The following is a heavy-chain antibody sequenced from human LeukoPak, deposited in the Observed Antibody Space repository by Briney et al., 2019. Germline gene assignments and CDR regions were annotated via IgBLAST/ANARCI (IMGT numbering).Heavy chain of an antibody. CDR3: ARDRSYSSSWDY. V-gene: IGHV1-18*01. CDR1: GYTFTSYG. J-gene: IGHJ4*02. Sequence: ASVKVSCKASGYTFTSYGISWVRQAPGQGLEWMGWISAYNGNTNYAQKLQGRVTMTTDTSTNTAYMELRSLRSDDTTVYCCARDRSYSSSWDYWGQGTLVTVSS. D-gene: IGHD6-13*01. CDR2: ISAYNGNT.